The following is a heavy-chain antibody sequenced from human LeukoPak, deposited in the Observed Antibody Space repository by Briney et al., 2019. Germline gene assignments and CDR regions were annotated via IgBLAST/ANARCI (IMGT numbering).Heavy chain of an antibody. D-gene: IGHD5-24*01. CDR1: GYTFTGYY. V-gene: IGHV1-2*02. Sequence: GASVKVSCKASGYTFTGYYVHWVRQAAGQGLEWMGWINPNSGDTQYAQKFQGRVTMTGDTSISTGYMEVSRLRSDDTAVYYCATGGGYNPFDYWGQGTLVTVSS. CDR2: INPNSGDT. CDR3: ATGGGYNPFDY. J-gene: IGHJ4*02.